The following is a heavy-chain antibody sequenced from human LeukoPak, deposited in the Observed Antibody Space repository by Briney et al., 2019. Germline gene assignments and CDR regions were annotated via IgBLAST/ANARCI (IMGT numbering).Heavy chain of an antibody. D-gene: IGHD6-19*01. Sequence: GGSLRLSCAASGFTFSSHNMNWVRQAPGKGLEWISFINFKSEDIRYADSVEGRFIISRDNARKSLYLHMNSLRAEDTATYFCAKARYNNGWDYFDYWGLGTLVTVSS. J-gene: IGHJ4*02. CDR3: AKARYNNGWDYFDY. V-gene: IGHV3-48*01. CDR2: INFKSEDI. CDR1: GFTFSSHN.